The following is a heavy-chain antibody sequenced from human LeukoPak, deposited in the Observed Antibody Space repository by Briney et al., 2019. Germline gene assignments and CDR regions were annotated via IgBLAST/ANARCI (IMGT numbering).Heavy chain of an antibody. V-gene: IGHV1-46*01. J-gene: IGHJ4*02. CDR1: GYTFTSYY. CDR3: AKDYYRETMVRGPHLLGY. CDR2: INPSGGST. D-gene: IGHD3-10*01. Sequence: GASVKVSCKASGYTFTSYYMHWVRQAPGQGLEWMGIINPSGGSTSYAQKFQGRVTMTRDTSTSTVYMELSSLRSEDTAVYYCAKDYYRETMVRGPHLLGYWGQGTLVTVSS.